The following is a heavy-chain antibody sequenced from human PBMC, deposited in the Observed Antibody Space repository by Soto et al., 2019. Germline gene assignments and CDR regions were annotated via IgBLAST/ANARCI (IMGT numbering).Heavy chain of an antibody. J-gene: IGHJ4*02. CDR1: GFTFSSYA. Sequence: GGSLRLSCAASGFTFSSYAMNWVRQAPGKGLEWVSVISGSGGSTYYADSVKGRFTISRDNSKNTLYLQMNSLRAEDTAVYYCASRSSGWYFDYWGKGTLITVSS. CDR2: ISGSGGST. CDR3: ASRSSGWYFDY. V-gene: IGHV3-23*01. D-gene: IGHD6-19*01.